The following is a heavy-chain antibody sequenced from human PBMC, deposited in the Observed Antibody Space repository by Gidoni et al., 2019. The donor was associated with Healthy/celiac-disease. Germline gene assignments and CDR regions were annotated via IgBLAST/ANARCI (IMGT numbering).Heavy chain of an antibody. J-gene: IGHJ4*02. Sequence: GFTFSSYSMNWVRQAPGKGLEWVSYISSSSSTIYYADSVKGRFTISRDNAKNSLYLQMNSLRDEDTAVYYCAVLYSSSDLYYFDYWGQGTLVTVSA. CDR1: GFTFSSYS. V-gene: IGHV3-48*02. CDR3: AVLYSSSDLYYFDY. CDR2: ISSSSSTI. D-gene: IGHD6-6*01.